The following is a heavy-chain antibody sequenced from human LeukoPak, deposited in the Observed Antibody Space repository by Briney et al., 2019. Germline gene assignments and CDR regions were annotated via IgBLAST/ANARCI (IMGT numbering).Heavy chain of an antibody. CDR2: IYYSGST. V-gene: IGHV4-59*01. D-gene: IGHD6-19*01. Sequence: PSETLSLTCTVSGGSISSYYWSWIRQPPGKGLEWIGYIYYSGSTNYNPSLKSRVTISVDTSKNQFSLKLSSVTAADTAVYYCAREDENSSGWGQGTLVTVSS. CDR3: AREDENSSG. J-gene: IGHJ4*02. CDR1: GGSISSYY.